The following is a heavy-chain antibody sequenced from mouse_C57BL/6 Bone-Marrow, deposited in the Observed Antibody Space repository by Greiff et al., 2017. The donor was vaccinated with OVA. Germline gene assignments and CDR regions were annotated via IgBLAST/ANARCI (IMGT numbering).Heavy chain of an antibody. D-gene: IGHD1-1*01. CDR2: ISYDGSN. Sequence: EVQLQQSGPGLVKPSQSLSLTCSVTGYSITSGYYWNWIRQFPGNKLEWMGYISYDGSNNYNPSLKNRISITRDTSKNQFFLKLNSVTTEDTATYYCARGGIYYGSSYDWYFDVWGTGTTVTVSS. V-gene: IGHV3-6*01. CDR3: ARGGIYYGSSYDWYFDV. CDR1: GYSITSGYY. J-gene: IGHJ1*03.